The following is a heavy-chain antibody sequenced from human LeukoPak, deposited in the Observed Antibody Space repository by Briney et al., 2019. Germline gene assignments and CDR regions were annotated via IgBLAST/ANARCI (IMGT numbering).Heavy chain of an antibody. CDR1: GGSISSGGYY. Sequence: PSETLSLTCTVSGGSISSGGYYWSWIRQHPGKGLEWIGYIYYSGSTYYNPSLKSRVTISVDTSKNQFSLKLSSVTAADTAVYYCASHVFDDYSNYGPSDYYFDYWGQETLVTVSS. CDR3: ASHVFDDYSNYGPSDYYFDY. V-gene: IGHV4-31*03. D-gene: IGHD4-11*01. J-gene: IGHJ4*02. CDR2: IYYSGST.